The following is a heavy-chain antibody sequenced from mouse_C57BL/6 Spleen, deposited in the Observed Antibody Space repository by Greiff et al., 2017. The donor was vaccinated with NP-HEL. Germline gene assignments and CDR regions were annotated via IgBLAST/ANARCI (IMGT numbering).Heavy chain of an antibody. D-gene: IGHD1-1*01. J-gene: IGHJ4*01. Sequence: EVKLMESEGGLVQPGSSMKLSCTASGFTFSDYYMAWVRQVPEKGLEWVANINYDGSSTYYLDSLKSRFIISRDNAKNILYLQMSSLKSEDTATYYCARDRYYYGSGQDYAMDYWGQGTSVTVSS. CDR2: INYDGSST. CDR3: ARDRYYYGSGQDYAMDY. CDR1: GFTFSDYY. V-gene: IGHV5-16*01.